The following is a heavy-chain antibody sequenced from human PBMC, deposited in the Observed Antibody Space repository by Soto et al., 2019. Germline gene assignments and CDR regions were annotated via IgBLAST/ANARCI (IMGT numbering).Heavy chain of an antibody. CDR3: AKGGESSSYYYEMHV. V-gene: IGHV3-23*01. J-gene: IGHJ6*02. D-gene: IGHD3-10*01. CDR1: GFTFSDYA. Sequence: SGGSLRLSCAVSGFTFSDYAMSWVREAPGKGLEWVSSLSGSGSSTYYADSVSGRFTISRDNLKNTVYLQMNSLRVEDTAIYYCAKGGESSSYYYEMHVWGQGTTLTV. CDR2: LSGSGSST.